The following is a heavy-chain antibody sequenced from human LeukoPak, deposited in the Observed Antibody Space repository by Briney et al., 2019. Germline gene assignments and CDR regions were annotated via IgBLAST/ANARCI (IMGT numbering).Heavy chain of an antibody. CDR2: ISGSGRSS. Sequence: GRTLSLSCVVYGFSPSSYSINWVREAPGKGLEWVSAISGSGRSSYSADSVKGRFTISRDNSKNTLYLQMNSLRVEDTAVYYCARYIVVVPAALFWGQGTLVTVSS. J-gene: IGHJ4*02. D-gene: IGHD2-2*01. CDR1: GFSPSSYS. CDR3: ARYIVVVPAALF. V-gene: IGHV3-23*01.